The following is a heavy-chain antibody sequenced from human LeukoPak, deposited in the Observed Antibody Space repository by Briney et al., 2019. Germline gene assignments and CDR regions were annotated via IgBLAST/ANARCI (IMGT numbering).Heavy chain of an antibody. J-gene: IGHJ3*02. CDR1: GYTFTGYY. CDR2: INPNSGGT. CDR3: ARGPFGVYDYVWGSYRYHAFDI. Sequence: ASVKVSCKASGYTFTGYYMHWVRQAPGQGLEWMGWINPNSGGTNYAQKFQGRVTMTRDTSISTAYMELSRLRSDDTAVYYCARGPFGVYDYVWGSYRYHAFDIWGQGTMVTVSS. D-gene: IGHD3-16*02. V-gene: IGHV1-2*02.